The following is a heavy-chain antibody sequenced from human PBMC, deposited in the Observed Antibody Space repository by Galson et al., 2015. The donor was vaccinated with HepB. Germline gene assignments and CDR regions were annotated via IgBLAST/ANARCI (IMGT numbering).Heavy chain of an antibody. J-gene: IGHJ3*02. CDR2: IVIRLGSV. V-gene: IGHV1-69*01. D-gene: IGHD4-17*01. Sequence: SCKASGGTFSSSAFSWVRQAPGQGLEWMGGIVIRLGSVQYAQRFRDRVTITADESRTTAYMEVRSLRSEDTAVYYCADSVTTPLDIWGQGTMVTVSS. CDR1: GGTFSSSA. CDR3: ADSVTTPLDI.